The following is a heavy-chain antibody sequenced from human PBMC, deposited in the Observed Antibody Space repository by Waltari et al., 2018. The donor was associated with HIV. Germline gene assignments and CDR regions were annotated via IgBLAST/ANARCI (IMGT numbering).Heavy chain of an antibody. Sequence: QVQLQESGPGLVEPSQTLSLPCTVSGGSVNSAAYYWNWVRHHPGMGLDWIGSIYHSGITYYSPSLKSRVTISVDTSKNQFSLKVNSVTAADTAVYFCARSTLSGGVDFFDNWGQGTLVTVSS. V-gene: IGHV4-31*03. CDR3: ARSTLSGGVDFFDN. CDR2: IYHSGIT. CDR1: GGSVNSAAYY. J-gene: IGHJ4*02. D-gene: IGHD2-2*01.